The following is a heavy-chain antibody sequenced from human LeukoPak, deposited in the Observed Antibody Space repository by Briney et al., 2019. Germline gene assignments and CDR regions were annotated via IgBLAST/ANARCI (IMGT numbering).Heavy chain of an antibody. V-gene: IGHV3-11*01. Sequence: GGSLRLSCAASGFTFSDYYMSWIRQAPGKGLEWVSYISSSGSTIYYADSVKGRFTISRDNAKNSLYLQMNSLRVEDTAVYYCARGLVVGRGMDYGMGVWGQGTTITVSS. D-gene: IGHD2-2*01. J-gene: IGHJ6*02. CDR2: ISSSGSTI. CDR1: GFTFSDYY. CDR3: ARGLVVGRGMDYGMGV.